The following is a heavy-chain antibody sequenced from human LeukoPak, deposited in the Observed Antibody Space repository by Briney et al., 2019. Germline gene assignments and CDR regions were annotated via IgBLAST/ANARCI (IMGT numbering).Heavy chain of an antibody. CDR1: GGSISSGSYY. CDR2: IYTSGST. Sequence: SETLSLTCTVSGGSISSGSYYWSWIRQPAGKGLEWIGRIYTSGSTNYNPSLKSQVTISVDTSKNQFSLKLSSVTAADTAVYYCARGHCSGGSCYSAYYYYYYMDVWGKGTTVTVSS. D-gene: IGHD2-15*01. V-gene: IGHV4-61*02. J-gene: IGHJ6*03. CDR3: ARGHCSGGSCYSAYYYYYYMDV.